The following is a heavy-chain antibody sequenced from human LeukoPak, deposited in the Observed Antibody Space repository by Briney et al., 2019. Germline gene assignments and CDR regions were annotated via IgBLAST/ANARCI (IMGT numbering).Heavy chain of an antibody. CDR1: GFTFSSYG. CDR2: ISYDGSNK. D-gene: IGHD5-12*01. CDR3: AKSVVATRYLVDY. Sequence: GRSLRLSCAASGFTFSSYGMHWVRQAPGKGLEWVAVISYDGSNKYYADSVKGRFTISRDNSKYTLYLQMNSLRAEDTAVYYCAKSVVATRYLVDYWGQGTLVTVSS. V-gene: IGHV3-30*18. J-gene: IGHJ4*02.